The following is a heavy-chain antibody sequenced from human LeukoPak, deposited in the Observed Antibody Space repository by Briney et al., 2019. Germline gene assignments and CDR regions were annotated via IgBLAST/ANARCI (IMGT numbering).Heavy chain of an antibody. CDR3: ARDLIVGDGP. CDR2: INPNSGGT. CDR1: GYTFTSYG. V-gene: IGHV1-2*04. Sequence: ASVKVSCKASGYTFTSYGISWVRQAPGQGLEWMGWINPNSGGTNYAQKFQGWVTMTRDTSISTAYMELSRLRSDDTAVYYCARDLIVGDGPWGQGTLVTVSS. J-gene: IGHJ5*02. D-gene: IGHD2-21*01.